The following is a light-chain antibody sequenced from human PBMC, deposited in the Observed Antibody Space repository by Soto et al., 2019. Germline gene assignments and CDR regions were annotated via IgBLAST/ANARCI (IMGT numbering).Light chain of an antibody. V-gene: IGLV2-23*01. CDR2: EGT. Sequence: QSALTQPASVSGSPGQSITISCTGTSSGVGSYNLVSWYQQHPGEAPKLILYEGTKLPSGVSSRFSGSKSGNTASLTISGLQAEDEADYYCCSYAGTTTWVFGGGTKRTVL. CDR3: CSYAGTTTWV. CDR1: SSGVGSYNL. J-gene: IGLJ3*02.